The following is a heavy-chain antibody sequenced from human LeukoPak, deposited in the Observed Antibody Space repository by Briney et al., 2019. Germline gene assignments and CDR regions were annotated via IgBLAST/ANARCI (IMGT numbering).Heavy chain of an antibody. CDR2: ISYDGSNK. CDR3: ATRGKGELSLDY. Sequence: PGGSLRLSCEASGFTFDRYTLHWVRQAPGKGLQWVAVISYDGSNKYYADSVKGRFTISRDNSKNTLYLQMNSLRAEDTAVYYCATRGKGELSLDYWGQGTLVTVSS. J-gene: IGHJ4*02. V-gene: IGHV3-30*04. CDR1: GFTFDRYT. D-gene: IGHD1-26*01.